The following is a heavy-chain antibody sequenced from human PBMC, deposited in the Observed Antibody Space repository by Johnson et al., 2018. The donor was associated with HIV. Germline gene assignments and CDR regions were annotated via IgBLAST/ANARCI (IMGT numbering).Heavy chain of an antibody. D-gene: IGHD4-23*01. Sequence: VQLVESGGGLIQPGGSLRLSCAASGFTISSNYMSWVRQAPGKGLEWVSVMYSDGRTFYADSVQGRFTISRDNSKNTLLLQMKSLRAEDTAVYFCARKSVINFDAFDIWGQGTLVIVSS. CDR1: GFTISSNY. CDR3: ARKSVINFDAFDI. V-gene: IGHV3-66*03. CDR2: MYSDGRT. J-gene: IGHJ3*02.